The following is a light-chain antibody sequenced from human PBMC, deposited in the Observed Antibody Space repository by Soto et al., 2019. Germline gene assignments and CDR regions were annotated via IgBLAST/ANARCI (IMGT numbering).Light chain of an antibody. CDR1: QSVSSN. CDR3: QQYNNWPPVT. V-gene: IGKV3-15*01. Sequence: EIVMTQSPATLSVSPGERATLSCRASQSVSSNLAWYQQKPGQAPRLLIYGASTRATGIPARFSGSGSGTEFTLTISSLKSEDFAVYYCQQYNNWPPVTFGPGTKVDIK. CDR2: GAS. J-gene: IGKJ3*01.